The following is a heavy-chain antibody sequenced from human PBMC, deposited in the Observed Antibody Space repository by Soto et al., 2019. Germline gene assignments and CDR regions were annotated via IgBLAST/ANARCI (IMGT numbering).Heavy chain of an antibody. D-gene: IGHD1-26*01. CDR3: ASSSGNNYGVGTNYYFDY. CDR2: IIPIFGTA. J-gene: IGHJ4*02. Sequence: QVQLVQSGAEVKKPGSSVKVSCKTSGGTFSTYSIVWVRQAPGEGLEWMGGIIPIFGTANYAQKFQDRVTITADKSTNTAFMELRLLKSEDTAMSYCASSSGNNYGVGTNYYFDYWGQGTLVTVSS. CDR1: GGTFSTYS. V-gene: IGHV1-69*06.